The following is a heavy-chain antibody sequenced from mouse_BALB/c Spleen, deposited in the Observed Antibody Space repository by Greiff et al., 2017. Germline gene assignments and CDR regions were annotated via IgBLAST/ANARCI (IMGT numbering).Heavy chain of an antibody. J-gene: IGHJ3*01. CDR1: GYSITSGYY. Sequence: VQLQQSGPGLVKPSQSLSLTCSVTGYSITSGYYWNWIRQFPGNKLEWMGYISYDGSNNYNPSLKNRISITRDTSKNQFFLKLNSVTTEDTATYYCAITTVERAWFAYWGQGTLVTVSA. V-gene: IGHV3-6*02. CDR3: AITTVERAWFAY. CDR2: ISYDGSN. D-gene: IGHD1-1*01.